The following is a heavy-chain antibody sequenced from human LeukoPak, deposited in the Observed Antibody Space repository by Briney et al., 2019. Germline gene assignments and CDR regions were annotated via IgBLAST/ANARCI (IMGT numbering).Heavy chain of an antibody. CDR1: GFTFSSYW. V-gene: IGHV3-7*03. D-gene: IGHD3-22*01. CDR3: TRAPYDSSGYLYFQH. Sequence: GGSLRLSCAASGFTFSSYWMSWVRQAPGKGLEWVANIKQDGSEKYYVDSVKGRFTISRDNAKNSLYLQMNSLKTEDTAVYYCTRAPYDSSGYLYFQHWGQGTLVTVSS. CDR2: IKQDGSEK. J-gene: IGHJ1*01.